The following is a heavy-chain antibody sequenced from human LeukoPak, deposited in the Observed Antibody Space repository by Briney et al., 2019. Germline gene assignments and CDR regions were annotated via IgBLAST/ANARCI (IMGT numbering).Heavy chain of an antibody. J-gene: IGHJ4*02. CDR2: IHTSGST. CDR3: ARPGQSSWWVYFNF. CDR1: GGSSSPYY. D-gene: IGHD2-15*01. V-gene: IGHV4-4*09. Sequence: SETQSLTCTVSGGSSSPYYWTWIRQFPGKGLEWIGNIHTSGSTDYNPSLKSRVTMSMDKSKNQLALSLTSVTAADTAVYYCARPGQSSWWVYFNFWGPGTLVTVSS.